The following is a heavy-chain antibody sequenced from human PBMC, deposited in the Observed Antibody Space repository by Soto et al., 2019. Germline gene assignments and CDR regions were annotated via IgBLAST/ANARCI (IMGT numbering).Heavy chain of an antibody. CDR3: ATFGVTGPPGDYYYGMDV. D-gene: IGHD1-20*01. Sequence: GESLKISCKGSGYSFTSYWIGWVRQMPGKGLEWMGIIYPGDSDTRYSPSFQGQVTISADKSISTAYLQWSSLKASDTAMYYCATFGVTGPPGDYYYGMDVWGQGTTVTVSS. J-gene: IGHJ6*02. CDR2: IYPGDSDT. V-gene: IGHV5-51*01. CDR1: GYSFTSYW.